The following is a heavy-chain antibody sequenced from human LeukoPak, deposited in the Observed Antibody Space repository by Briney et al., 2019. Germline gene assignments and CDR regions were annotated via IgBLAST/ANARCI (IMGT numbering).Heavy chain of an antibody. Sequence: SETLSLTCAVYGGSFSGYYWSWIRQPPGKGLEWIGEINHSGSTNYNPSLKSRVTISVDTSKNQFSLKLSSVTAEDTAVYYWARGRIQLWLNYWGQGTLVTVSS. J-gene: IGHJ4*02. CDR2: INHSGST. V-gene: IGHV4-34*01. D-gene: IGHD5-18*01. CDR3: ARGRIQLWLNY. CDR1: GGSFSGYY.